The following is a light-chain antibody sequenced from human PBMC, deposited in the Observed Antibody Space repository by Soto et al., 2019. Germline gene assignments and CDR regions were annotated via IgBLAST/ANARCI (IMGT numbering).Light chain of an antibody. CDR3: QERRHWPRTT. Sequence: ETLLRRSRAALTFWLGENPTLXXRASQSVSSYLAWYQQKPGQATRLVXYDASNRATGIPARFSGSGSGTASTLTIRSPQPEDFAVYPCQERRHWPRTTFSQGTKVDIK. J-gene: IGKJ1*01. V-gene: IGKV3-11*01. CDR2: DAS. CDR1: QSVSSY.